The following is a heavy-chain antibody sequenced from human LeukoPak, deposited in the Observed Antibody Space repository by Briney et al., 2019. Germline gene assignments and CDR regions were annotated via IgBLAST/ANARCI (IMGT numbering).Heavy chain of an antibody. CDR1: GGTFSSYA. CDR3: AKGGRYSSSWFDY. V-gene: IGHV1-69*13. Sequence: ASVKVSCKASGGTFSSYAISWVRQAPGQGLEWMGGIIPIFGTANYAQKFQGRVTITADESTSPAYMELSSLRSEDTAVYYCAKGGRYSSSWFDYWGQGTLVTVSS. CDR2: IIPIFGTA. J-gene: IGHJ4*02. D-gene: IGHD6-13*01.